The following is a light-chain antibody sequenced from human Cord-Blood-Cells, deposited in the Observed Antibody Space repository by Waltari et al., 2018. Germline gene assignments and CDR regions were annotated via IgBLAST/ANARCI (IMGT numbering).Light chain of an antibody. CDR1: QRISSRN. Sequence: EIVFTQSPGTLFLSPGERATLSCRASQRISSRNLAWYQRKPGQAPRLLSYGASSRATGLPERFRGSGTGTDFTLTISRPAPEDCGVYYCHQDGSSPRTFGQANEVEIK. V-gene: IGKV3-20*01. J-gene: IGKJ1*01. CDR2: GAS. CDR3: HQDGSSPRT.